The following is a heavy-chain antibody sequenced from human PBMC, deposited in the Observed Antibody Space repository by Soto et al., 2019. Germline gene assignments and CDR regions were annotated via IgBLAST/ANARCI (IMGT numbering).Heavy chain of an antibody. CDR2: ISTYNGNT. D-gene: IGHD2-2*01. V-gene: IGHV1-18*01. CDR1: GYPFTSYG. J-gene: IGHJ4*02. Sequence: VHLVQSGAEVKKPGASVKVSCKASGYPFTSYGITWVRQPPGQGLEWMGGISTYNGNTNYAQDLQGRVTMTTDTSTTTAYMELRSLRSDDTALYYCARDSCNTGSCYVREWGQGTLVAVSS. CDR3: ARDSCNTGSCYVRE.